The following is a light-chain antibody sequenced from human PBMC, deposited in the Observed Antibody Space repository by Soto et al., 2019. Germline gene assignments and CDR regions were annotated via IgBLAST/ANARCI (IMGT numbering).Light chain of an antibody. Sequence: QSVLTQPPSASGSPGQSVTISCTGNSRDIGNNNYVSWYQQHPGKAPKLTIYEVTKRPSGVPDRFSGSKSGNTASLTVSGLQAEDEADYCCCSYAGSRIFGPGTKVTVL. CDR2: EVT. CDR1: SRDIGNNNY. J-gene: IGLJ1*01. CDR3: CSYAGSRI. V-gene: IGLV2-8*01.